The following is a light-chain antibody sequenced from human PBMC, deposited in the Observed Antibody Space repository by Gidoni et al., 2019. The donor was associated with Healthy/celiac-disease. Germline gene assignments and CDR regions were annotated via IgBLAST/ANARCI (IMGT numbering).Light chain of an antibody. CDR1: SSNLGSNT. Sequence: QSVLTQPPSASGTPGQRVTISCSGSSSNLGSNTLNWYQQLPGTAPKRLIYSNNHRPSGVPDRFSGSKSGTSASLAISGLQSEDEAAYYCAAWDDSLNGWVFGGGTKLTVL. CDR3: AAWDDSLNGWV. CDR2: SNN. J-gene: IGLJ3*02. V-gene: IGLV1-44*01.